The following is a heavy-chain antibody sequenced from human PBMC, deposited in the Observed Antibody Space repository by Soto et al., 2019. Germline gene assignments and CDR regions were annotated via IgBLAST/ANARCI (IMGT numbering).Heavy chain of an antibody. D-gene: IGHD2-2*02. CDR2: ISYDRSNK. CDR1: GFTFSSYA. CDR3: ARDPGAAIVVVPAAIAVAGTFDY. V-gene: IGHV3-30-3*01. Sequence: QVQLVESGGGVVQPGRSLRLSCAASGFTFSSYAMHWVRQAPGKGLEWVAVISYDRSNKYYADSVKGRFTISRDNSKNTLYLQMNSLRAEDTAVYYCARDPGAAIVVVPAAIAVAGTFDYWGQGTLVTVSS. J-gene: IGHJ4*02.